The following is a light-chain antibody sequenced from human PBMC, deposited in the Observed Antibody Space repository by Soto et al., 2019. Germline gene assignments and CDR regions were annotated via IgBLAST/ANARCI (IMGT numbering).Light chain of an antibody. CDR1: SGDVGGYNY. V-gene: IGLV2-8*01. J-gene: IGLJ1*01. CDR3: SSHAGSNNPFV. CDR2: DVN. Sequence: QSALTQPPSASGSPGQSVTISCTGTSGDVGGYNYVSWYQQHPGKSPKLMIYDVNKRPSGVPDRFSGSKSGNTASLTVSGLQAEDEADDYFSSHAGSNNPFVFGTGTKLTVL.